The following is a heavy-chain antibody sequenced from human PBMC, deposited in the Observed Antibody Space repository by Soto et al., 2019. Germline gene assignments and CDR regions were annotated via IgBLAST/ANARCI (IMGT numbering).Heavy chain of an antibody. J-gene: IGHJ4*02. Sequence: QVQLVQSGAEVKKPGASVKVSCKASGYTFTRYHMHWVRQAPGQGFEWMGIINPSGGKTTYAQKFQGRVPMSGDTSTSKVYMELSSLSSEDTAVYYCAVWNSVGNAIFWSAPFDFWGQGPLVPVSS. D-gene: IGHD3-3*01. CDR3: AVWNSVGNAIFWSAPFDF. CDR1: GYTFTRYH. CDR2: INPSGGKT. V-gene: IGHV1-46*01.